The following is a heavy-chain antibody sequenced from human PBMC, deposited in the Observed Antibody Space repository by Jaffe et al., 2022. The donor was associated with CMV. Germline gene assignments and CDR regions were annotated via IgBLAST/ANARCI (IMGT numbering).Heavy chain of an antibody. CDR3: AHNVGYCRDSSCYPRAPGFDY. J-gene: IGHJ4*02. D-gene: IGHD2-15*01. Sequence: QITLKESGPTLVRPTQTLTLTCTFSGFSLSTSGVGVGWIRQPPGKALEWLALIYWNDDTRYSPSLKSRLAIAKDTSTNHVVLTMTNMDPVDTATYYCAHNVGYCRDSSCYPRAPGFDYWGQGTLVTVSS. V-gene: IGHV2-5*01. CDR1: GFSLSTSGVG. CDR2: IYWNDDT.